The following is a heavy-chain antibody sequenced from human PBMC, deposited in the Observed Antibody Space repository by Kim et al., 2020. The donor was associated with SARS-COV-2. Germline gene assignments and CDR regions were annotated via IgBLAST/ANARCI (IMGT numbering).Heavy chain of an antibody. V-gene: IGHV1-3*01. CDR2: INAANGDT. J-gene: IGHJ4*02. CDR3: ARATGSGAYLIDY. Sequence: ASVKVSCKGSGYTFSSNAMHWVRQAPGQRLEWMGYINAANGDTKYSQKFQDRVTITRDTSASTDYMDLSSLGSEDTPVYFCARATGSGAYLIDYWGQGTLVTVSS. D-gene: IGHD3-10*01. CDR1: GYTFSSNA.